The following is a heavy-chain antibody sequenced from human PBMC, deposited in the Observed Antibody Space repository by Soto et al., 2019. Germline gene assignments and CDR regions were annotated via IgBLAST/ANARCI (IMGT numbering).Heavy chain of an antibody. CDR2: ISKNGDNQ. V-gene: IGHV3-30*18. Sequence: GGSLRLSCATSGFSFNIFGMHWVRQAPGKALEWVGLISKNGDNQYYGDSARGRFIISRDNPKNSLYLQLHSLRPDDTAVYYCAKDAYNAAFDVWGQGTMVTVSS. D-gene: IGHD1-1*01. CDR1: GFSFNIFG. CDR3: AKDAYNAAFDV. J-gene: IGHJ3*01.